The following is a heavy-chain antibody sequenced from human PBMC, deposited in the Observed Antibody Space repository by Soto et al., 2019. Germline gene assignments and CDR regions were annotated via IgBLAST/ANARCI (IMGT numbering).Heavy chain of an antibody. CDR3: ARDGHRRYNTYGMDV. D-gene: IGHD1-1*01. V-gene: IGHV1-3*01. CDR1: GYSFTISA. J-gene: IGHJ6*02. CDR2: INAGNGNK. Sequence: GASVKVSCKASGYSFTISAMHWVRQAPGQRLEWIGWINAGNGNKKYSQKFQGRVTITRDTSASTAYMELSSLTSEDTAVYYCARDGHRRYNTYGMDVWGQGTTVTVSS.